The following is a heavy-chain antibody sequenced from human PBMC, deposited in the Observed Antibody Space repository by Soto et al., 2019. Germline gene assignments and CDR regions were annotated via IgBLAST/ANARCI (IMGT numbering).Heavy chain of an antibody. D-gene: IGHD3-3*01. CDR1: GYSISSGYY. CDR2: IYHSGST. J-gene: IGHJ3*02. CDR3: ARVSVITIFGVVIHDAFDI. V-gene: IGHV4-38-2*01. Sequence: ETLSLTCAVSGYSISSGYYWGWIRQPPGKGLEWIGSIYHSGSTYYNPSLKSRVTISVDTSKNQFSLKLSSVTAADTAVYYCARVSVITIFGVVIHDAFDIWGQGTMVTVSS.